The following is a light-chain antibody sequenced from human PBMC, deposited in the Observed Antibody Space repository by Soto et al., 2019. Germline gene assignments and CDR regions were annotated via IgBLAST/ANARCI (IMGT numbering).Light chain of an antibody. CDR1: QSVLYSSSNNNY. J-gene: IGKJ2*01. V-gene: IGKV4-1*01. Sequence: DIVMTQSPDSLAVSLGERATINCRSSQSVLYSSSNNNYLAWYRQKPGQPPKLLIYWASTRASGVPDRFSGSGSGTDFSLTFNSLQAEDVAVYYCQQYYSTPYTFGQGTELEIK. CDR2: WAS. CDR3: QQYYSTPYT.